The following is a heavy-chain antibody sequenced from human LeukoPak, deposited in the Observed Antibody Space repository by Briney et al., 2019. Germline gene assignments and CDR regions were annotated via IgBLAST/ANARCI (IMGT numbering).Heavy chain of an antibody. CDR1: GGSISSGSYY. D-gene: IGHD2-2*02. CDR2: IYTSGST. V-gene: IGHV4-61*02. J-gene: IGHJ6*02. Sequence: PSQTLSLTCTVSGGSISSGSYYWSWIRQPAGKGLEWIGRIYTSGSTNYNPSLKSRVTISVDTSKNQFSLKLSSVTAADTAVYYCARGYCSSTSCYTYYCYGMDVWGQGTTVTVSS. CDR3: ARGYCSSTSCYTYYCYGMDV.